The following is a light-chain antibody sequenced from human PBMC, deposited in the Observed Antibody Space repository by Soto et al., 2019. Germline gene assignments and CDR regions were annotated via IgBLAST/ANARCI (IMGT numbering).Light chain of an antibody. CDR1: QRLLHSDGRTY. CDR3: MLSVHLPLYS. CDR2: EVS. J-gene: IGKJ2*01. V-gene: IGKV2D-29*01. Sequence: DIVMTQTPLSLSVTPGHPDSISCKSRQRLLHSDGRTYLDWYVQRPGQPPQLLISEVSNRFSGVPDRFSGSGSGTDFALKSGRVEAEDVGIYYCMLSVHLPLYSFGQGTELEIK.